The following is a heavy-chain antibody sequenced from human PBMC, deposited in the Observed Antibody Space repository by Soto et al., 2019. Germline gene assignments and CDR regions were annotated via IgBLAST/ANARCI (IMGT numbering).Heavy chain of an antibody. J-gene: IGHJ6*02. V-gene: IGHV1-18*01. CDR2: ISPYSGKT. Sequence: QVQLVQSGDEVRKPGSSVKVSCKASGYIFVNYGVAWVRQAPGQGLEWMGWISPYSGKTHYASKVQGRLTMTTDTSPITAFLDLGSLSSDDAAVYYCAMVDNFVTPTPLDVWGQMTTVTVSS. CDR3: AMVDNFVTPTPLDV. CDR1: GYIFVNYG. D-gene: IGHD3-16*02.